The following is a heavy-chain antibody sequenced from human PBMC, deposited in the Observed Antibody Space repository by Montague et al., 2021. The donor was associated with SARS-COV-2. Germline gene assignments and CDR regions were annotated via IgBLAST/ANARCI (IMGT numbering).Heavy chain of an antibody. CDR2: IYYTGST. J-gene: IGHJ6*02. D-gene: IGHD3-22*01. V-gene: IGHV4-59*01. CDR3: ARMIVQHAGMDV. Sequence: SETLSLTCTIPGASISGYYWNCIRLYPGHSLEWFGDIYYTGSTSYNPSLNSRVSISVDTSNNQFSLRLSSVTAADTAVYYCARMIVQHAGMDVWGQGTTVTVSS. CDR1: GASISGYY.